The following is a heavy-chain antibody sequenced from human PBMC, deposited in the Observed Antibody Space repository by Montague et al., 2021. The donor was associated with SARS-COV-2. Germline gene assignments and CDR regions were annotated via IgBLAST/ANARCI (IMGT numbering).Heavy chain of an antibody. J-gene: IGHJ3*01. V-gene: IGHV4-39*01. CDR1: GGSISSSSYY. D-gene: IGHD2-15*01. CDR2: IYYSGSS. CDR3: ARRKLYCSGGRCYSNRFDV. Sequence: SETLSLTCTVSGGSISSSSYYWGWNRQPPGKGLDWIGSIYYSGSSYYNPTLKSPVTISVDTSKNQFSLKLSSVTAADTAVYYCARRKLYCSGGRCYSNRFDVWGQGTMVTVSS.